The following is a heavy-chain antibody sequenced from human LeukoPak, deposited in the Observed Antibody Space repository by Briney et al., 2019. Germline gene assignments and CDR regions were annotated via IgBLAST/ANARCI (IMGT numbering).Heavy chain of an antibody. D-gene: IGHD3-22*01. V-gene: IGHV3-23*01. CDR3: AQSGDYDTSVYSAPHDAFDV. Sequence: GGSLRLSCAASGFTFSSYAMGWVRQAPGKGPDWVSSISGSGGHTYFADSVRGRFTISRDNSKNTLYLQMNGLRAEDTAIYYCAQSGDYDTSVYSAPHDAFDVWGQGTMVTVSS. J-gene: IGHJ3*01. CDR1: GFTFSSYA. CDR2: ISGSGGHT.